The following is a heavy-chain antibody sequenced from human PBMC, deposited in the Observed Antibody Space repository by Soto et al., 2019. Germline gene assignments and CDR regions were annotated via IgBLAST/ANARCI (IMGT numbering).Heavy chain of an antibody. CDR1: GYTFTSYG. Sequence: EASVKVSCKASGYTFTSYGISWVRQAPGQGLEWMGWISAYNGNTNYAQKLQGRVTMTTDTSTSTAYMELRSLRSDDTAVYYCARAIDGGVGDWYYFDYWGQGTLVTVSS. CDR2: ISAYNGNT. CDR3: ARAIDGGVGDWYYFDY. J-gene: IGHJ4*02. D-gene: IGHD2-21*02. V-gene: IGHV1-18*01.